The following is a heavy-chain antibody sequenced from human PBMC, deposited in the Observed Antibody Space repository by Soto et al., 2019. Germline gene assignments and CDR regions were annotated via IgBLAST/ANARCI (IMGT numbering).Heavy chain of an antibody. CDR1: GGSFSGYY. CDR3: ARYSSSWYVPSGYYFDY. D-gene: IGHD6-13*01. Sequence: SETLSLTCAVYGGSFSGYYWSWIRQPPGKGLEWIGEINHSGSTNYNPSLKSRVTISVDTSKNQFSLKLSSVTAADTAVYYCARYSSSWYVPSGYYFDYWGQGTLVTVSS. CDR2: INHSGST. J-gene: IGHJ4*02. V-gene: IGHV4-34*01.